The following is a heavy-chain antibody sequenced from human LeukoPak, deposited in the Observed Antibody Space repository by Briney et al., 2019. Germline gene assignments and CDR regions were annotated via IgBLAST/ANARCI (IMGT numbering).Heavy chain of an antibody. V-gene: IGHV1-2*02. Sequence: ASVKVPFKASGYTFTGYYMHWVRQAPGQGLEWMGWINPNSGGTNYAQKFQGRVTMTRDTSISTAYMGLSRLRSDGTAVYYCARTSAKSHYYYYGMDVWGQGTTVTVSS. CDR1: GYTFTGYY. CDR3: ARTSAKSHYYYYGMDV. J-gene: IGHJ6*02. D-gene: IGHD4/OR15-4a*01. CDR2: INPNSGGT.